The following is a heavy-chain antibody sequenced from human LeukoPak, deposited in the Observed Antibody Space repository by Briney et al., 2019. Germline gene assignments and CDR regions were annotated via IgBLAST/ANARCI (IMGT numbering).Heavy chain of an antibody. CDR3: TRVRAPFGDTAGY. CDR1: GFTFSSYW. CDR2: INSDGSST. V-gene: IGHV3-74*01. J-gene: IGHJ4*02. Sequence: GGSLRLSCAASGFTFSSYWMHWVRQAPGKGLVWVSRINSDGSSTSYADSVKGRFTISRDNAKNTLYLQMNSLKTEDTAVYYCTRVRAPFGDTAGYWGQGTLVTVSS. D-gene: IGHD3-10*01.